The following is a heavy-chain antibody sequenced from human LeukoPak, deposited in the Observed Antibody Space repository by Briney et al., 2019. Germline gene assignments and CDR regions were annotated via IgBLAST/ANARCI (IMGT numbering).Heavy chain of an antibody. CDR3: ARGAVYSSSWYLNY. CDR2: IYYSGST. CDR1: GGSISSSSYY. Sequence: SETLSLTCTVSGGSISSSSYYWGWIRQPPGKGLEWIGSIYYSGSTNYNPSLKSRVTISVDTSKNQFSLKLSSVTAADTAVYYCARGAVYSSSWYLNYWGQGTLVTVSS. V-gene: IGHV4-39*07. D-gene: IGHD6-13*01. J-gene: IGHJ4*02.